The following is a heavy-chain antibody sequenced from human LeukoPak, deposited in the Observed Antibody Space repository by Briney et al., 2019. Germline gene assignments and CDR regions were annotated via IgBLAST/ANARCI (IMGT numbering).Heavy chain of an antibody. V-gene: IGHV3-48*01. CDR1: GFTFSSYS. D-gene: IGHD6-19*01. CDR2: ISISSSPI. J-gene: IGHJ3*02. Sequence: GGSLRLSCAASGFTFSSYSMNWVRQAPGKGLEWISYISISSSPIYYADSVKGRFTISRDNAKNSLYLQMNSLRAEDTAVYYCARGGYSSSHAFDIWGQGTMVTVSS. CDR3: ARGGYSSSHAFDI.